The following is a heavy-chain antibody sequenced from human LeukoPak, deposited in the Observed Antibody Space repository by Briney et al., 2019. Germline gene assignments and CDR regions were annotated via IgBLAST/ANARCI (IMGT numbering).Heavy chain of an antibody. CDR1: GYTFTSYD. J-gene: IGHJ5*02. V-gene: IGHV1-8*01. Sequence: GASVKVSCKASGYTFTSYDINWARQATGQGLEWMGWMNPNTGNTGYAQKFQGRVTMTRNISISTAFMELSSLRSEDTAVYYCARGNIVTTQSVHYWFDPWGQGTLVTVSS. CDR2: MNPNTGNT. CDR3: ARGNIVTTQSVHYWFDP. D-gene: IGHD5-12*01.